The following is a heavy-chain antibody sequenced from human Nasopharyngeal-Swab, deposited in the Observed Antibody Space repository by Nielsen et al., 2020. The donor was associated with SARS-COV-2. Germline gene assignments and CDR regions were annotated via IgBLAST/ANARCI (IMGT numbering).Heavy chain of an antibody. CDR2: IIPILGIA. CDR1: GGTFSSYA. V-gene: IGHV1-69*10. Sequence: SVKVSCKASGGTFSSYAIGWVRQAPGQGLEWMGGIIPILGIANYAQKFQGRVTITADKSTSTAYMELSSLRSEDTAVYYCASRRQVGANHHAFDIWGQGTMVTVSS. J-gene: IGHJ3*02. D-gene: IGHD1-26*01. CDR3: ASRRQVGANHHAFDI.